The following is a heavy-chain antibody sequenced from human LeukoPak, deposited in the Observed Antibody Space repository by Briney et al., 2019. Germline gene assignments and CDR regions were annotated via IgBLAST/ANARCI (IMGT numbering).Heavy chain of an antibody. CDR2: INPSGGST. CDR1: GYTFTSCY. CDR3: ARDCRRDGYKHGLDY. V-gene: IGHV1-46*01. Sequence: ASVKVSCKASGYTFTSCYMHWVRQAPGQGLEWMGIINPSGGSTSYAQKFQGRVTMTRDMSTSTVYMELSSLRSEDTAVYYCARDCRRDGYKHGLDYWGQGTLVTVSS. D-gene: IGHD5-24*01. J-gene: IGHJ4*02.